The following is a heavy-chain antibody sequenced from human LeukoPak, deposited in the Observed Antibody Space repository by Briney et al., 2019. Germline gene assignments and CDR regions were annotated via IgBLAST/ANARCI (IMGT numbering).Heavy chain of an antibody. J-gene: IGHJ4*02. D-gene: IGHD2-2*01. CDR3: ARLLIYCSSTSCHFDY. CDR1: GGSISSSNYY. Sequence: PSEILSLTCTVSGGSISSSNYYWGWIRQPPGKGLEWIGSIYYSGITYYNPSLKSRVTISVETSNNQFSLKLSSVTAADTAMYYCARLLIYCSSTSCHFDYWGQGTLVTVSS. V-gene: IGHV4-39*01. CDR2: IYYSGIT.